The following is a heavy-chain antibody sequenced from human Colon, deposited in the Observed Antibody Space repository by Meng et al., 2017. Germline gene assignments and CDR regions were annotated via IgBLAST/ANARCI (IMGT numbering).Heavy chain of an antibody. J-gene: IGHJ5*02. CDR3: ARAALGYCTNSICSGFDP. V-gene: IGHV4-30-2*01. Sequence: QLQLQESGPGLVKPSQTLSLTCAVSGCSISSGGYSWSWIRQPPGKGLEWIGEIYHSGNTNYNPSLKSRVAISIDKSKNHFSLKLSSVTAADTAIYYCARAALGYCTNSICSGFDPWGQGTLVTVSS. D-gene: IGHD2-8*01. CDR2: IYHSGNT. CDR1: GCSISSGGYS.